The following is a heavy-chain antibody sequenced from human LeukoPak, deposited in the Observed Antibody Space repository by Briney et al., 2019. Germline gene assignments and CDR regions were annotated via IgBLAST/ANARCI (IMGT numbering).Heavy chain of an antibody. CDR1: GFTVSSNY. V-gene: IGHV3-53*05. Sequence: GGSLRLSCAASGFTVSSNYMSWVRQAPGKGLEWVSGISGSGGSTYYADPVKGRFTISRDNSKNTLYLQMNSLRAEDTAVYYCARETGEVFFDYWGQGTLVTVSS. J-gene: IGHJ4*02. CDR2: ISGSGGST. D-gene: IGHD7-27*01. CDR3: ARETGEVFFDY.